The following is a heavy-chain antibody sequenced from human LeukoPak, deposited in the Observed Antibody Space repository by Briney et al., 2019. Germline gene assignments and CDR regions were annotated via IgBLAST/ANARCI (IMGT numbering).Heavy chain of an antibody. CDR2: ISSSSSYI. D-gene: IGHD5-24*01. CDR1: GFTFSSHG. V-gene: IGHV3-21*01. CDR3: ARGRDATINDY. Sequence: GGSLRLSCAASGFTFSSHGMHWVRQAPGKGLEWVSSISSSSSYIYYADSVKGRFTISRDNAKNSLYLQMNSLRAEDTAVYYCARGRDATINDYWGQGTLVTVSS. J-gene: IGHJ4*02.